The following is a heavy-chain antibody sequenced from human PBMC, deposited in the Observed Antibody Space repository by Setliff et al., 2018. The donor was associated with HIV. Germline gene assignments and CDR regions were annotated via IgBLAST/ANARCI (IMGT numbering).Heavy chain of an antibody. CDR3: ARRIDDSGSFPDKNWFDT. J-gene: IGHJ5*02. CDR1: GDSISRYS. D-gene: IGHD3-10*01. Sequence: LSLTCTVSGDSISRYSWNWIRQSPGGGLEWIGFIFSSGSTKYNPSLQSRVTMSIDTSKNQFSLRLTSVTAADTAVYYCARRIDDSGSFPDKNWFDTWGQGSLVTVSS. CDR2: IFSSGST. V-gene: IGHV4-4*09.